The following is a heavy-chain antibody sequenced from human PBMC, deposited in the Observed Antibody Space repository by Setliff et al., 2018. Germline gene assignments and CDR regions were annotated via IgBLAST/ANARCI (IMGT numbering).Heavy chain of an antibody. J-gene: IGHJ3*01. V-gene: IGHV3-7*01. CDR3: AKDLRAGVDDDAFDV. D-gene: IGHD2-15*01. CDR1: GFIISDYW. Sequence: GGSLRLSCVAFGFIISDYWMTWVRQAPGKGLEWVADIRQDGTNKYYADSVKGRFTISRDDGDNSVHLHMNSLRVEDTAVYFCAKDLRAGVDDDAFDVWGQGTMVTVSS. CDR2: IRQDGTNK.